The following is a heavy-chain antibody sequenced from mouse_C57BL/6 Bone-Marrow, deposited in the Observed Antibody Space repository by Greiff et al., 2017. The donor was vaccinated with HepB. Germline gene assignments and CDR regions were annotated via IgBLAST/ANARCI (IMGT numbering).Heavy chain of an antibody. CDR3: ARQRGWDGYFDV. CDR2: ISGGGGNT. D-gene: IGHD3-3*01. Sequence: EVKLVESGGGLVKPGGSLKLSCAASGFTFSSYTMSWVRQTPEKRLEWVATISGGGGNTYYPDSVKGRFTISRDNAKNTLYLQMSSLRSEDTALYYCARQRGWDGYFDVWGTGTTVTVSS. V-gene: IGHV5-9*01. J-gene: IGHJ1*03. CDR1: GFTFSSYT.